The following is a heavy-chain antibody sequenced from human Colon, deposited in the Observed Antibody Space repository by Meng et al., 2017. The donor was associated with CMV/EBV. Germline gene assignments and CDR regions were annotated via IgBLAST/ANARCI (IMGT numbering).Heavy chain of an antibody. Sequence: VQLVVARGGLVLAGGVLRLSCAGSGISFSNVWMTWVRQAPGKGLEWVGRIKRKTEGETTGYAAPVKGRFIISRDDSRNTLYLQMSSLKTEDTAVYYCTTGYRNGFSFWGQGTLVTVSS. CDR2: IKRKTEGETT. D-gene: IGHD5-24*01. CDR3: TTGYRNGFSF. CDR1: GISFSNVW. J-gene: IGHJ4*02. V-gene: IGHV3-15*01.